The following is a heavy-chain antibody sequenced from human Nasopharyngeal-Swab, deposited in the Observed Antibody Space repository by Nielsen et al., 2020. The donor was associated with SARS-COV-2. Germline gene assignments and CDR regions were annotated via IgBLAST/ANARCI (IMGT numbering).Heavy chain of an antibody. J-gene: IGHJ4*02. D-gene: IGHD3-22*01. CDR2: IRYDGSDY. CDR3: ARQDSSAYYYVFNY. CDR1: GFTLSSYA. Sequence: GGSLRLSCAASGFTLSSYAMNWVRQAPGKGLEWVAFIRYDGSDYYYADSVEGRFTISRDNSKNTLYLQPNSLRAEDTAVYYCARQDSSAYYYVFNYWGQGTLVTVSS. V-gene: IGHV3-30*02.